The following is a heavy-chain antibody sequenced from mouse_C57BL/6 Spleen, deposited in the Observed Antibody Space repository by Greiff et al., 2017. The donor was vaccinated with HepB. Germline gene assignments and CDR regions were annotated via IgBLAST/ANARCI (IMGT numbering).Heavy chain of an antibody. V-gene: IGHV1-64*01. CDR3: AAKGGNVNY. CDR1: GYTFTSYW. Sequence: QVQLQQPGAELVKPGASVKLSCKASGYTFTSYWMHWVKQRPGQGLEWIGMIHPNSGSTNYNEKLKSKATLTVDKSSSTAYMQLSSLTSEDSAVYYCAAKGGNVNYWGQGTTLTVSS. J-gene: IGHJ2*01. CDR2: IHPNSGST. D-gene: IGHD2-1*01.